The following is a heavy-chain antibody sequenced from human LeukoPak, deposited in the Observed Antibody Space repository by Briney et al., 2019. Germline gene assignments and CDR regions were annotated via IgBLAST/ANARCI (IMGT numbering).Heavy chain of an antibody. V-gene: IGHV4-34*01. CDR1: GGSFSGYY. D-gene: IGHD1-26*01. Sequence: SETLSLTCAVYGGSFSGYYWSWIRQPPGKGLEWIGEINHSGSTNYNPSLKSRVTISVDTSKNQFSLKLSSVTAADTAVYYCARDRAGGTKRGGAFDIWGQGTMVTVSS. J-gene: IGHJ3*02. CDR3: ARDRAGGTKRGGAFDI. CDR2: INHSGST.